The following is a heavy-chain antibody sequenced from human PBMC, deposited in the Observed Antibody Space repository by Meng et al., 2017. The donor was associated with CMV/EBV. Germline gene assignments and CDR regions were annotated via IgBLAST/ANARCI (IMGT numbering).Heavy chain of an antibody. J-gene: IGHJ5*02. CDR2: IYWNDDK. V-gene: IGHV2-5*01. D-gene: IGHD3-3*01. Sequence: TSGVGVGWLRQPPGKALEWLALIYWNDDKRYSPSLKSRLTITKDTSKNQVVLTMTNMDPVDTATYYCASQRGYYDFWSGYYSNWFDPWGQGTLVTVSS. CDR3: ASQRGYYDFWSGYYSNWFDP. CDR1: TSGVG.